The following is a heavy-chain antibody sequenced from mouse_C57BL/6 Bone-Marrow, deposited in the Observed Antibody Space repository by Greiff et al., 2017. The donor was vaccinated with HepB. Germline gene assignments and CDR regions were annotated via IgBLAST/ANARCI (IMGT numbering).Heavy chain of an antibody. CDR2: ILPGSGST. D-gene: IGHD1-1*01. V-gene: IGHV1-9*01. J-gene: IGHJ4*01. CDR1: GYTFTGYW. CDR3: AREEDYYGSSSYAMDY. Sequence: QVQLKQSGAELMKPGASVKLSCKASGYTFTGYWIEWVKQRPGHGLEWIGEILPGSGSTNYNEKFKGKATFTADTSSNTAYLQLSSLTTEDSAIYYCAREEDYYGSSSYAMDYWGRGTSVTVSA.